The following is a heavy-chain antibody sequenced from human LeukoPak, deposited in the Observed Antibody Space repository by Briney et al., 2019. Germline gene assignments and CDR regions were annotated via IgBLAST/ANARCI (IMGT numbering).Heavy chain of an antibody. Sequence: GGSLRLSCAASGFTFSSYAMSWVRQAPGKGLEWVSAISGSGGSTYYADSVKGRFTISRDNSKNTLYLQMSSLRAEDTAVYYCARVGSSSWFYCDSWGQGTLLTVSS. D-gene: IGHD6-13*01. CDR2: ISGSGGST. CDR3: ARVGSSSWFYCDS. J-gene: IGHJ4*02. CDR1: GFTFSSYA. V-gene: IGHV3-23*01.